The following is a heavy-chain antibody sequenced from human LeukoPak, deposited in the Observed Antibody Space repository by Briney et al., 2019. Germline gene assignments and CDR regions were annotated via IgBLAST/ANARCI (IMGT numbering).Heavy chain of an antibody. V-gene: IGHV4-34*01. CDR3: ARGRYFDY. Sequence: SETLSLTCAVYGGSFSGYYWSWILQPPGKGLEWIGEINHSGSTNYNPSLKSRVTISVDTSKNQFPLKLSSVTAADTAVYYCARGRYFDYWGQGTLVTVSS. J-gene: IGHJ4*02. CDR2: INHSGST. CDR1: GGSFSGYY.